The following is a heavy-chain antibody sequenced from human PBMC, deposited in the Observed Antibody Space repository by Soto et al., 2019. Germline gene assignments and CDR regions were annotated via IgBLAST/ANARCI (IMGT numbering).Heavy chain of an antibody. CDR3: ARDGVHDYVWGSYRGRAFDY. D-gene: IGHD3-16*02. CDR1: GFTFSSYG. CDR2: IWYDVSNK. V-gene: IGHV3-33*01. J-gene: IGHJ4*02. Sequence: QVQLVESGGGVVQPGRSLRLSCAASGFTFSSYGMHWVRQAPGKGLEWVAVIWYDVSNKYYAASVKGRFTISRDNSKNSLYLEMNSLRAEDTAVYYCARDGVHDYVWGSYRGRAFDYWGQGTLVTVSS.